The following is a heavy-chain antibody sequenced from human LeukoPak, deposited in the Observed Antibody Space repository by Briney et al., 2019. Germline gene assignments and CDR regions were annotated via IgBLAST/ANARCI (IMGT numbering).Heavy chain of an antibody. CDR1: GYTFTGYY. CDR2: INPNSGGT. V-gene: IGHV1-2*02. D-gene: IGHD3-9*01. Sequence: ASVKVSCKASGYTFTGYYRHWVRQAPGQGLEWMGWINPNSGGTNYAQKFQGRVTMTRDTSISTAYMELSRLRSDDTAVYYCARDLPILTGYSHQDYWGQGTLVTVSS. J-gene: IGHJ4*02. CDR3: ARDLPILTGYSHQDY.